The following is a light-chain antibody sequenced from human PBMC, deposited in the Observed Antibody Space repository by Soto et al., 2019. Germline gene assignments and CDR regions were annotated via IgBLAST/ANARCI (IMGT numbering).Light chain of an antibody. J-gene: IGKJ4*01. CDR2: WAS. CDR3: QQYYSAPLT. CDR1: QSVLYSSNNRNY. V-gene: IGKV4-1*01. Sequence: DIVMTQSPDSLAVSLGEMATINCRSSQSVLYSSNNRNYLAWYQQRLGQPPKLIFYWASTRESGVPDRFSGRGSGTDFTLTISSLQAEDVAVYYCQQYYSAPLTFGGGTKVEIK.